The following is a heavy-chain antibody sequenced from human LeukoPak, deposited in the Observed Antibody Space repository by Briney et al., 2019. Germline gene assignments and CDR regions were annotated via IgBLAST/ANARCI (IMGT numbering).Heavy chain of an antibody. Sequence: PSETLSLTCAVYGGSFSGYYWSWIRQPPGKGLEWIGEINHSGSTNYNPSLKSRVTISVDTSKNQFSLKLSSVTAADTAVYYCARETIAVAGGYYFDYWGQGTLVTVSS. CDR2: INHSGST. CDR3: ARETIAVAGGYYFDY. CDR1: GGSFSGYY. D-gene: IGHD6-19*01. J-gene: IGHJ4*02. V-gene: IGHV4-34*01.